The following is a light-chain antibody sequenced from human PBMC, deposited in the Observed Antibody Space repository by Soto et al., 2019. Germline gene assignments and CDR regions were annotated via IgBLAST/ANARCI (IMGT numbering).Light chain of an antibody. CDR3: GTWDSSLSGVV. Sequence: QPVLTQPPSVSAAPGQKVTISCSGSSSNIGNCYVSWYQQLPGTAPKLLIYDNDKRPSGIPDRFSGSKSGTSATLGITGLQTGDEADYYCGTWDSSLSGVVFGGGTKLTVL. J-gene: IGLJ2*01. V-gene: IGLV1-51*01. CDR1: SSNIGNCY. CDR2: DND.